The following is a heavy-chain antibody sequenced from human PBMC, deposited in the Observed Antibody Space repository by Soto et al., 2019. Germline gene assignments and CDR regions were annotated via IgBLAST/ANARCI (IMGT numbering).Heavy chain of an antibody. J-gene: IGHJ5*02. CDR2: ISAYNGNT. D-gene: IGHD3-3*01. Sequence: ASVKVSCKASGYTFTSYGISWVRQAPGQGLEWMGWISAYNGNTNYAQKLQGRVTMTTDTSTSTAYMELRSLRSDDTAVYYCARDSTVLRFLEWLLTGNWFDPWGQGTLVTVSS. V-gene: IGHV1-18*01. CDR3: ARDSTVLRFLEWLLTGNWFDP. CDR1: GYTFTSYG.